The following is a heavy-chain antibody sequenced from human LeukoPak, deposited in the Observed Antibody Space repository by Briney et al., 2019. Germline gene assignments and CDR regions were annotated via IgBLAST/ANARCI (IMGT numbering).Heavy chain of an antibody. D-gene: IGHD3-3*01. Sequence: GGSLRLSCAASGLTFSSHAMHWIRQAPGKGLEYVSAIVSNGGNTYYAESVRGRFTISRDNSKNTVYLQMSSLRPEDTGVYYCARGGYYAATDVWGQGALVTVSS. CDR2: IVSNGGNT. J-gene: IGHJ4*02. V-gene: IGHV3-64*02. CDR3: ARGGYYAATDV. CDR1: GLTFSSHA.